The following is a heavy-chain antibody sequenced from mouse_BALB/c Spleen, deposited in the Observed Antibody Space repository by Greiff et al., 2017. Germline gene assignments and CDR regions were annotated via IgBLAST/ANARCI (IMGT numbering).Heavy chain of an antibody. V-gene: IGHV2-4-1*01. CDR1: GFSLTSYG. Sequence: QVHVKQSGPGLVQPSQSLSITCTVSGFSLTSYGVHWVRQSPGKGLEWLGVIWSGGSTDYNAAFISRLSISKDNSKSQVFFKMNSLQADDTAIYYCARNRNWDPFAYWGQGTLVTVSA. CDR3: ARNRNWDPFAY. J-gene: IGHJ3*01. D-gene: IGHD4-1*01. CDR2: IWSGGST.